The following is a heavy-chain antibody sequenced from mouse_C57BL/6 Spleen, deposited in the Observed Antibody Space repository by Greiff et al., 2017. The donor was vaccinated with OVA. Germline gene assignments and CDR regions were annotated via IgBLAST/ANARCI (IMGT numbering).Heavy chain of an antibody. CDR2: IDPSDSET. D-gene: IGHD1-1*02. V-gene: IGHV1-52*01. J-gene: IGHJ2*01. CDR1: GYTFTSYW. Sequence: QVQLKQPGAELVRPGSSVKLSCKASGYTFTSYWMHWVKQRPIQGLEWIGNIDPSDSETHYNQKFKDKATLTVDKSSSTAYMQLSSLTSEDSAVYYCAREGEYGAPSDWGQGTTLTVSS. CDR3: AREGEYGAPSD.